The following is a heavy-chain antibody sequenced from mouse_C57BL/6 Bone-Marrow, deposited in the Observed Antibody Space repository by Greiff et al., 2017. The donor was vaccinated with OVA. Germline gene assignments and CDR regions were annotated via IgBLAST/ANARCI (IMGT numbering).Heavy chain of an antibody. CDR1: GYSITSGYY. D-gene: IGHD1-1*01. V-gene: IGHV3-6*01. CDR2: ISYDGSN. J-gene: IGHJ2*01. CDR3: ARGVYYYGSSLDY. Sequence: EVQLQESGPGLVKPSQSLSLTCSVTGYSITSGYYWNWIRQFPGNKLEWMGYISYDGSNNYNPSLKNRISITRDTSKNQFFLKLNSVTTEDTATYDCARGVYYYGSSLDYWGQGTTLTVYS.